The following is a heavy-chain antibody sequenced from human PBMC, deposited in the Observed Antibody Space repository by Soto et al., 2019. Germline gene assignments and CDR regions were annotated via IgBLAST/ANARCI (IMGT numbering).Heavy chain of an antibody. CDR1: GGSFINYY. Sequence: PSETLSLTCTVSGGSFINYYWNCIRQPPGKGLEWIGYIFYTGRTSYNPSLKSRVTISDDTSKNLFSLRLSSVTAADTAVYYCARGSAGHYNSWTLLDWGQGTLVTVSS. J-gene: IGHJ4*02. V-gene: IGHV4-59*01. D-gene: IGHD3-10*01. CDR3: ARGSAGHYNSWTLLD. CDR2: IFYTGRT.